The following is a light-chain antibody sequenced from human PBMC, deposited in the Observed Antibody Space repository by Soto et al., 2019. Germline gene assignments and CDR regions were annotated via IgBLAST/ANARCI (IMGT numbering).Light chain of an antibody. J-gene: IGKJ1*01. CDR1: QSVSGF. CDR2: DES. V-gene: IGKV3-11*01. CDR3: QQRSEWRT. Sequence: EILLTQSPATLSLSPGERATLSGRASQSVSGFLAWFQQKPGQAPRLLIYDESKRATGIPARFSGSGFGTDYTLTISSLEPEDFAVYYCQQRSEWRTVGQGTKVDIK.